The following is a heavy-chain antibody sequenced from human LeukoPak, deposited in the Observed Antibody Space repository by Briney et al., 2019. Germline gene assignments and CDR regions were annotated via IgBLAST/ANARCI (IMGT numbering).Heavy chain of an antibody. V-gene: IGHV4-34*01. CDR1: GGSLSGYY. D-gene: IGHD3-10*01. J-gene: IGHJ4*02. CDR3: ARLYGSGSYYRH. Sequence: SESMSLTCAVYGGSLSGYYWSWIRQPPGKVLEWNGEINHSGSTNYNPSLKSRVTISGDTAKSQFSLKLRSVTAAETAMYYCARLYGSGSYYRHWGQGTLVTVSS. CDR2: INHSGST.